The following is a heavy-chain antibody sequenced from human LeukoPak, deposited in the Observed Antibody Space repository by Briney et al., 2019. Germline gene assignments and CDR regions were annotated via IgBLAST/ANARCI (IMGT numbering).Heavy chain of an antibody. D-gene: IGHD5-18*01. V-gene: IGHV1-69*06. J-gene: IGHJ4*02. Sequence: ASAKVSCKASGGTFSSYAINWVRQAPGQGLEWMGRIIPIFGTANYAQKFQGRVTITADKSTSTAYMELSSLRSEDTAVYYCARDRGYSITFDYWGQGTLVTVSS. CDR1: GGTFSSYA. CDR3: ARDRGYSITFDY. CDR2: IIPIFGTA.